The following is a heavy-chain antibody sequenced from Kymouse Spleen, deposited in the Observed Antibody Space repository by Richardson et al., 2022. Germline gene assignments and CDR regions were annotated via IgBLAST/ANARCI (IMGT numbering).Heavy chain of an antibody. V-gene: IGHV4-4*02. CDR3: ARDRSSSWRYYYYYGMDV. Sequence: QVQLQESGPGLVKPSGTLSLTCAVSGGSISSSNWWSWVRQPPGKGLEWIGEIYHSGSTNYNPSLKSRVTISVDKSKNQFSLKLSSVTAADTAVYYCARDRSSSWRYYYYYGMDVWGQGTTVTVSS. CDR1: GGSISSSNW. D-gene: IGHD6-13*01. J-gene: IGHJ6*02. CDR2: IYHSGST.